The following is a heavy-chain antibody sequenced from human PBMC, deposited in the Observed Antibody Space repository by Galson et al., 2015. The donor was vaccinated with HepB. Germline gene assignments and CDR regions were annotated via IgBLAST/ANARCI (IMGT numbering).Heavy chain of an antibody. CDR3: TTRLAATDYNFYGMDV. D-gene: IGHD6-25*01. V-gene: IGHV1-24*01. Sequence: SVKVSCKVSGDTLTDVFIHWVRQAPGKGLEWMGGFDPEDGEIVYPQKVQGRVTLTEDTSVDTAYMELRSLRSEDTAVYYCTTRLAATDYNFYGMDVWGQGTTVTVSS. CDR2: FDPEDGEI. J-gene: IGHJ6*02. CDR1: GDTLTDVF.